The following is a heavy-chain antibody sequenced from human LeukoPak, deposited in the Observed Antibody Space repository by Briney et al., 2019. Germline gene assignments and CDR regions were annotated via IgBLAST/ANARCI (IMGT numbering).Heavy chain of an antibody. CDR3: ARDQDNWNYSLDY. D-gene: IGHD1-7*01. CDR1: GFTFSSYA. J-gene: IGHJ4*02. CDR2: ISDSGSST. V-gene: IGHV3-23*01. Sequence: GGSLRLSCAASGFTFSSYAMSWVRQAPGKGLEWVSAISDSGSSTYYADSVKGRFTISRDNAKNSLYLQMNSLRAEDTAVYYCARDQDNWNYSLDYWGQGTLVTVSS.